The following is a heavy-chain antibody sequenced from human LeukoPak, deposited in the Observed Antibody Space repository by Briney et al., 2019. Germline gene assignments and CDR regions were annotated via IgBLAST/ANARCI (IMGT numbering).Heavy chain of an antibody. J-gene: IGHJ4*02. CDR3: AIRPLGYCSGGTCRDY. Sequence: SETLSLTCTVSGVSSSSHYGTWIRQPPGKGLEWIGWVHYSGGTKYTPSFNRRVTLSLATSKNQFSLRLSSVTAADTAVYYCAIRPLGYCSGGTCRDYWGQGTLVAVSS. CDR2: VHYSGGT. CDR1: GVSSSSHY. V-gene: IGHV4-59*11. D-gene: IGHD2-15*01.